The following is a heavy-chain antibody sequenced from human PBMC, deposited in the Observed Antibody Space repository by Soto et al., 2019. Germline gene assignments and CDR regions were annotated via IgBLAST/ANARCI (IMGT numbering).Heavy chain of an antibody. J-gene: IGHJ4*02. Sequence: SETLXLTCTVSSGTLSNFYWSWVRQPPGKGLEWIGYIHYRGTTNYNPSLKSRVIMSVDTSKNQFSLTLNSVTAADTAVYFCTRXRTTGWFSPVXSWGQGIPVXVSS. CDR3: TRXRTTGWFSPVXS. CDR2: IHYRGTT. V-gene: IGHV4-59*01. CDR1: SGTLSNFY. D-gene: IGHD6-19*01.